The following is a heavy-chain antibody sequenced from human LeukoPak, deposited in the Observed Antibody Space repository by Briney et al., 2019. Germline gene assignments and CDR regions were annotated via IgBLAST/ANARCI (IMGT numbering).Heavy chain of an antibody. CDR3: ARVVPAAIAFDP. D-gene: IGHD2-2*01. CDR1: GYTFTGYY. Sequence: ASVKVSCKASGYTFTGYYMHWVRQAPGQGLEWMGWINPNSGGTNYAQKFQGRVTITRDTSISTAYMELSRLRSDDTAVYYCARVVPAAIAFDPWGQGTLVTVSS. V-gene: IGHV1-2*02. CDR2: INPNSGGT. J-gene: IGHJ5*02.